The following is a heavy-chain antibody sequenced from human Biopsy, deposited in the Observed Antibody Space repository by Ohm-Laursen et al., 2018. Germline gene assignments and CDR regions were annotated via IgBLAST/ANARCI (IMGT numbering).Heavy chain of an antibody. CDR1: DFTFDEYA. V-gene: IGHV3-9*01. Sequence: SLRLSCAASDFTFDEYAMSWVRQRPGKGLEWVSGITWNSGHIAYADSVKGRFTISRDNAKNVLWLQMNSLRVDDTAMYYCVKDIRRYFYGMDVWGQGTTVTVS. D-gene: IGHD3-10*01. CDR3: VKDIRRYFYGMDV. CDR2: ITWNSGHI. J-gene: IGHJ6*02.